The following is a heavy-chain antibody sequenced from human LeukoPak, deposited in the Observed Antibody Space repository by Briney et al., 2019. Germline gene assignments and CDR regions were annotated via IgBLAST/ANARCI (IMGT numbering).Heavy chain of an antibody. J-gene: IGHJ6*03. CDR3: ARVTVVANLDYMDV. V-gene: IGHV4-30-4*08. Sequence: NPPQTLSLTCTVSGGSISSGDYYWSWIRQPPGKGLEWIGYIYYSGSTYYNPSLKSRVTISVDTSKNQFSLKLSSVTAADTAVYYCARVTVVANLDYMDVWGKGTTVTVSS. D-gene: IGHD2-15*01. CDR2: IYYSGST. CDR1: GGSISSGDYY.